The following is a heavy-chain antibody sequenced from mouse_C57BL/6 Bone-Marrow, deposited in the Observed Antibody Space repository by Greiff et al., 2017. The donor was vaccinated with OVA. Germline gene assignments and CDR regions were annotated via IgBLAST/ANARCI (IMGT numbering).Heavy chain of an antibody. D-gene: IGHD1-1*01. J-gene: IGHJ1*03. Sequence: EVMLVESEGGLVQPGSSMKLSCTASGFTFSDYYMAWVRQVPEKGLEWVANINYDGSSTYYLASLKSRFLISRDTATHILYLQMSRLKSEDTATYYCAREGGYYGSSTYWYCDVWGTGTTVTVSS. CDR2: INYDGSST. V-gene: IGHV5-16*01. CDR3: AREGGYYGSSTYWYCDV. CDR1: GFTFSDYY.